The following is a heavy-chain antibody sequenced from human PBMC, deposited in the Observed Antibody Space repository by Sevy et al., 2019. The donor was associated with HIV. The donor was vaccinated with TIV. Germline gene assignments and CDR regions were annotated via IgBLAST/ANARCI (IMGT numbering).Heavy chain of an antibody. D-gene: IGHD6-13*01. CDR1: GFILSSYA. CDR3: AKGRYSSSWYHDY. CDR2: ISGSGGST. Sequence: GGSLRLSCAASGFILSSYAMSWVRQAPGKGLESVSAISGSGGSTYYADSVKGRFTISRDNSKNTLYLQLNSLRAEDTAVYYCAKGRYSSSWYHDYWGQGALVTVSS. V-gene: IGHV3-23*01. J-gene: IGHJ4*02.